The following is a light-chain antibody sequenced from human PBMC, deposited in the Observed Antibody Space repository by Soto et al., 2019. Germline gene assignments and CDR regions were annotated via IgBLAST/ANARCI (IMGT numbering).Light chain of an antibody. Sequence: EIMMTQSPATLSVSPGERATLSCRASRSASSNLAWYQQKPAQAPRLLIYGTSIRATGIPARFSGSRSRTEFTLIISSLQSEDFAVYYCQQYDSWPPFTFGPGTKVDIK. CDR1: RSASSN. CDR2: GTS. CDR3: QQYDSWPPFT. J-gene: IGKJ3*01. V-gene: IGKV3-15*01.